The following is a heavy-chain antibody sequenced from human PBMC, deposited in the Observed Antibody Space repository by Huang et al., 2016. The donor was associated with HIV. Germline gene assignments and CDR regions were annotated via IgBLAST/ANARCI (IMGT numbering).Heavy chain of an antibody. V-gene: IGHV3-15*01. Sequence: EIQMVESGGGLVKPGGSLRLSCAATGLSFPNAWVNYWINWVRQAPGKGLEWVGRIKGKTEGETTDYAAPVKGRFTISRDDSGNTVYLQMDSLQTEDTAVYYCVQVSDDYLWGQGALVTVSS. D-gene: IGHD4-17*01. CDR3: VQVSDDYL. J-gene: IGHJ4*02. CDR2: IKGKTEGETT. CDR1: GLSFPNAW.